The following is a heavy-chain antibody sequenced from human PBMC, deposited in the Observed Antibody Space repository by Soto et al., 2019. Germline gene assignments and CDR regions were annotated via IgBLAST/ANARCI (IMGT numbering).Heavy chain of an antibody. CDR3: ARVERWTTTTVVDAFDI. Sequence: QVQLQQWGAGLLKPSETLSLTCAVYDGFVSSGNYYWSWIRQPPGKGLEWIGEMSHSGGTHFNPSLKSRVTISVDSSKNQFSLKMTSVTAADTALYYCARVERWTTTTVVDAFDIWGPGTIVTVSS. J-gene: IGHJ3*02. D-gene: IGHD4-4*01. CDR1: DGFVSSGNYY. CDR2: MSHSGGT. V-gene: IGHV4-34*01.